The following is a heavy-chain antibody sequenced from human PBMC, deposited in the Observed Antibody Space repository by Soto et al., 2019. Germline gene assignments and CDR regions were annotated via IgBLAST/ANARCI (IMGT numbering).Heavy chain of an antibody. J-gene: IGHJ4*02. CDR2: IRSKAYGGTT. Sequence: GGSLRLSCTASGFTFGDYAVSWFRQAPGKGLEWVGFIRSKAYGGTTEYAASVKGRFTISRDDSKSIAYLQMNSLKTEDTAVYYCTRDRNSYGTNFDYWGQGTLVTVSS. CDR3: TRDRNSYGTNFDY. CDR1: GFTFGDYA. V-gene: IGHV3-49*03. D-gene: IGHD5-18*01.